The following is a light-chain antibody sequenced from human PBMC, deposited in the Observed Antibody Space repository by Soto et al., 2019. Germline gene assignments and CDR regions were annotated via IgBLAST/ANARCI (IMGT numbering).Light chain of an antibody. J-gene: IGKJ2*01. V-gene: IGKV3-15*01. CDR3: QHYDNWPYT. CDR1: QSVSNN. Sequence: EIVMTQSPASLYVSLGERATLSCRASQSVSNNLAWYQQKPGQAPRLLIYGASTRATGFSAMFSGSGSGTEFTLTISRLQSEDFAVYYCQHYDNWPYTFGLGTKLQIK. CDR2: GAS.